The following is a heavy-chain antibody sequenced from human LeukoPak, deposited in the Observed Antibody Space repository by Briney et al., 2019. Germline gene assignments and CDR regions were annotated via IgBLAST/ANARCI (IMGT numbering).Heavy chain of an antibody. J-gene: IGHJ6*02. D-gene: IGHD3-3*01. CDR2: ISYDGSNK. CDR3: AKDGYDFWGGTYYYYYGMDV. Sequence: PGGSLRLSCAASGFTFSSYGMHWVRQAPGKGLEWVAVISYDGSNKYYADSVKGRFTISRDNSKNTLYLQMNSLRAEDTAVYYCAKDGYDFWGGTYYYYYGMDVWGQGTTVTVSS. CDR1: GFTFSSYG. V-gene: IGHV3-30*18.